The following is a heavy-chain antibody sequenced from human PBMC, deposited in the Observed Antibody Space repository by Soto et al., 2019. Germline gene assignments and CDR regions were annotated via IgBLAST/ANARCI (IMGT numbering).Heavy chain of an antibody. CDR2: IYYSGST. Sequence: QVQLQESGPGLVKPSETLSLTCTVSGGSISSYYWSWIRQPPGKGLEWIRYIYYSGSTNYNPSLKSRVTISVDTSKNQFSLKLSSVTAADTAVYYCARDIGWLRRRGSFDIWGQGTMVTVSS. V-gene: IGHV4-59*01. D-gene: IGHD5-12*01. J-gene: IGHJ3*02. CDR1: GGSISSYY. CDR3: ARDIGWLRRRGSFDI.